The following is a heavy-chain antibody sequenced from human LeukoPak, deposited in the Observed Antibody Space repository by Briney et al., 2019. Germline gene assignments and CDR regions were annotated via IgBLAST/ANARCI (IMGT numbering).Heavy chain of an antibody. J-gene: IGHJ3*02. CDR3: ARDRGDFWSGSDAFDI. D-gene: IGHD3-3*01. CDR2: ISYDGSNK. V-gene: IGHV3-30-3*01. CDR1: GFTFSSYA. Sequence: PGRSLRLSCAASGFTFSSYAMHWVRQAPGKGLEWVAVISYDGSNKYYADSVKGRYTISRDNSKNTLYLQMNSLRAEDTAVYYCARDRGDFWSGSDAFDIWGQGTMVTVSS.